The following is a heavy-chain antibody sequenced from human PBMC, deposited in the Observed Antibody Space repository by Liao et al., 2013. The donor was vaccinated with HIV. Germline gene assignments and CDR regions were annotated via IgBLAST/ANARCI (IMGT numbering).Heavy chain of an antibody. V-gene: IGHV4-61*02. CDR1: GGSIRSGSYY. D-gene: IGHD3-3*01. CDR3: ARDGGVILEWSYMDV. Sequence: QLQLQESGPGLVKPSQTLSLTCTVSGGSIRSGSYYWSWIRQPAGKGLEWIGRIYVSGSTNYNPSLKSRVTISVDTSKNQLSLKLSSVTAADTAVYYCARDGGVILEWSYMDVWGKGTTVTVSS. CDR2: IYVSGST. J-gene: IGHJ6*03.